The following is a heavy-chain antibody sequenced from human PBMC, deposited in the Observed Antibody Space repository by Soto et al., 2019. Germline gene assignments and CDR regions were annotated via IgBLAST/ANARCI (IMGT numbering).Heavy chain of an antibody. Sequence: GASVKVSCKVSGYTLTELSMHWVRQAPGEGLEWMGGFDPEDGETIYAQKFQGRVTMTEDTSTDTAYMELSSLRSEDTAVYYCATAFYDSSGQGAFDIWGQGTMVTVS. CDR1: GYTLTELS. CDR2: FDPEDGET. D-gene: IGHD3-22*01. CDR3: ATAFYDSSGQGAFDI. J-gene: IGHJ3*02. V-gene: IGHV1-24*01.